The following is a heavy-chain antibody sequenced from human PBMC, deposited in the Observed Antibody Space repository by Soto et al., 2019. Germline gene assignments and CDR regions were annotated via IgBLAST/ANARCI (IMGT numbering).Heavy chain of an antibody. D-gene: IGHD3-10*01. Sequence: EVQLVESGGGLVQPGGSPRLSCAASGFTFSSYSMNWVRQAPGKGLEWVSYISSSSTTIYYADSVKGRFTISRDNAKNSLYLQMNSLRAEDTAVYYCARDPLWFGELLLDYWGQGTLVTVSS. CDR1: GFTFSSYS. CDR2: ISSSSTTI. CDR3: ARDPLWFGELLLDY. V-gene: IGHV3-48*01. J-gene: IGHJ4*02.